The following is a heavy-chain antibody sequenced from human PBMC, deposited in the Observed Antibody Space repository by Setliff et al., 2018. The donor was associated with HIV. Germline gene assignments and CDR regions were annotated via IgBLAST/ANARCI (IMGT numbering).Heavy chain of an antibody. CDR3: ASQPAYSTDWYPPGYFDH. J-gene: IGHJ4*02. CDR1: GGSISSSRYF. Sequence: SETLSLTCSVSGGSISSSRYFWGWIRQPPGKGLEWIGYTYYSGRTNYNPSLKSRVTISVDTSRNQFSLKLSSVTAADTAVYYCASQPAYSTDWYPPGYFDHWGQGTLVTVSS. CDR2: TYYSGRT. V-gene: IGHV4-61*05. D-gene: IGHD6-19*01.